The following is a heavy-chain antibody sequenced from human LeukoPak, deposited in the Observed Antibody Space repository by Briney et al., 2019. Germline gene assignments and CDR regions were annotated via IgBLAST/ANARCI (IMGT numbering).Heavy chain of an antibody. V-gene: IGHV1-18*03. Sequence: ASVKVSCKASGYTFTSYGISWVRQAPGQGLEWMGWISAGNGNTKYSQEFQGRVTITRDTSTNTAYMELISLRSEDMAVYYCARGRWTAHTVGYYFDSWGQGTLVTVSS. D-gene: IGHD2-21*02. CDR2: ISAGNGNT. CDR3: ARGRWTAHTVGYYFDS. CDR1: GYTFTSYG. J-gene: IGHJ4*02.